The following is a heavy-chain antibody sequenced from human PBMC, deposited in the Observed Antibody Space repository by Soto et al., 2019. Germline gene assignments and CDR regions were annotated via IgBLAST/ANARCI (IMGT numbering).Heavy chain of an antibody. CDR1: GASISCFY. V-gene: IGHV4-4*07. Sequence: SETLSLTCTVSGASISCFYWSWIRKSAGKGLEWIGRIYATGTTDYNPSLKSRVMMSVDTSKKQLSLKLRSVTAADTAVYYCVRDGTKTLRDWFDPWGQGISVTV. CDR2: IYATGTT. J-gene: IGHJ5*02. CDR3: VRDGTKTLRDWFDP. D-gene: IGHD1-1*01.